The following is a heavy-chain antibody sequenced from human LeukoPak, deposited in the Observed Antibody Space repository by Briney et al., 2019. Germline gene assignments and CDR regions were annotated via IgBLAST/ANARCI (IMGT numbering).Heavy chain of an antibody. Sequence: ASVKVSCKASGGTFSSYTISWVRQAPGQGLEWMGRIIPILGIANYAQKFQGRVTITADKSTSTVYMELSSLRSEDTAVYYCARVTPGYGDYYFDYWGQGTLVTVSS. V-gene: IGHV1-69*02. D-gene: IGHD4-17*01. CDR3: ARVTPGYGDYYFDY. CDR1: GGTFSSYT. J-gene: IGHJ4*02. CDR2: IIPILGIA.